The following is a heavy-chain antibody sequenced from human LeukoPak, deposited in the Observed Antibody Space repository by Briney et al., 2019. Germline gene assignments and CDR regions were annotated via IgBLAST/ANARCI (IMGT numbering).Heavy chain of an antibody. J-gene: IGHJ4*02. V-gene: IGHV3-9*03. Sequence: GGSLRLSCAASGFTFDDYAMHWVRQAPGKGLEGVSGISWNSGSIGYADSVKGRFTISRDNAKNSLYLQMNSLSAEDMALYYCARRSDKSGYFDYWGQGTLVTVS. CDR3: ARRSDKSGYFDY. CDR2: ISWNSGSI. D-gene: IGHD1-26*01. CDR1: GFTFDDYA.